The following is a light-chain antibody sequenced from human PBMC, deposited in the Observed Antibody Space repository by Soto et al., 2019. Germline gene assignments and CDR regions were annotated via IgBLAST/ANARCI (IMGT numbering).Light chain of an antibody. V-gene: IGKV1-12*01. Sequence: IQMTQSPSSVSASVGARVTITCRASQPISSWLAWYQQKPGQPPNLLIYSSSTLRSGVPSRFSGSESGTHFTLTITDLQPEDFATYDCQQASSFPLTFGGGTKVEV. J-gene: IGKJ4*01. CDR1: QPISSW. CDR2: SSS. CDR3: QQASSFPLT.